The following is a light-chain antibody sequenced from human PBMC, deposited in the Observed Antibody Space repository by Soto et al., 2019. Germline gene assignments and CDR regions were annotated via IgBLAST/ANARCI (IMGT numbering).Light chain of an antibody. Sequence: AIQLTQSPSSLSASVGDRLTITCRASQGISSALAWYQLRPGKPPKLLIYAASSLESGVPSRFIGSGSGTDFTLIISSLQAEDSATYYCQQFHSYPLSVGGGTKVEIE. J-gene: IGKJ4*01. CDR2: AAS. CDR3: QQFHSYPLS. CDR1: QGISSA. V-gene: IGKV1-13*02.